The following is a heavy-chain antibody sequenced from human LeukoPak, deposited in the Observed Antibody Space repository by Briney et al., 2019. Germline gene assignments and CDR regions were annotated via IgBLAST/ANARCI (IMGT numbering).Heavy chain of an antibody. CDR3: ARDPAAGSES. CDR1: GFTLSSYS. J-gene: IGHJ4*02. V-gene: IGHV3-21*01. CDR2: ISSSSRSYI. D-gene: IGHD6-25*01. Sequence: GGSLRPSCAPSGFTLSSYSMDWVSHAPGKGLEWVSSISSSSRSYISYADSVKGRFTISRDNAKSSLYLQMNSLRVEDTAVYYCARDPAAGSESWGQGTLVTVSS.